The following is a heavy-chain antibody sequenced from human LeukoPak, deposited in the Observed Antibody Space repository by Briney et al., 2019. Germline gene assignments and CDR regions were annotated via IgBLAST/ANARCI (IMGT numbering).Heavy chain of an antibody. Sequence: SETLSLTCTVSGGSISSGGYYWSWIRQPPGKALEWIGYIYYSGSTYYNPSLKSRVTISVDTSKNQFSLKLSSVTAADTAVYYCARTLNILTGYSIRDAFDIWGQGTMVTVSS. V-gene: IGHV4-30-4*01. D-gene: IGHD3-9*01. CDR3: ARTLNILTGYSIRDAFDI. CDR1: GGSISSGGYY. CDR2: IYYSGST. J-gene: IGHJ3*02.